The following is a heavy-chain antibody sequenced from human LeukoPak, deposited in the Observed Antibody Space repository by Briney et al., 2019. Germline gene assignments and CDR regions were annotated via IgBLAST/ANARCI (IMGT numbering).Heavy chain of an antibody. CDR2: IYTSGST. V-gene: IGHV4-61*02. CDR3: ARLYSGYGNRYFDL. Sequence: SETLSLTCTVSGGSISSSSYYWSWIRQPAGKGLEWIGRIYTSGSTNYNPSLKGRVTVSVDTSINYFSLKLSSVTAADTAVYYCARLYSGYGNRYFDLWGRGTLVTVSS. J-gene: IGHJ2*01. CDR1: GGSISSSSYY. D-gene: IGHD5-12*01.